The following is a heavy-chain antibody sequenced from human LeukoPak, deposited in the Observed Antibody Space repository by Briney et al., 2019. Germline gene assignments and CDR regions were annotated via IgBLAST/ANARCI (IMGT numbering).Heavy chain of an antibody. CDR2: IRGNSGGT. V-gene: IGHV3-23*01. D-gene: IGHD4-17*01. J-gene: IGHJ1*01. Sequence: GGSLRLSCAVSGFTFSNFAMTWVRQAPGRGLEWVSTIRGNSGGTEYADSVRGRFTISRDNSKSTLYLQMNSLRAEDTAIHYCSRDPNGDYVGAFDFQRWGQGTLVTVSS. CDR3: SRDPNGDYVGAFDFQR. CDR1: GFTFSNFA.